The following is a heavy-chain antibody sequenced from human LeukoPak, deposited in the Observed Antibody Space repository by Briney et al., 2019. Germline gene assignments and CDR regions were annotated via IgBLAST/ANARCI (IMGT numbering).Heavy chain of an antibody. J-gene: IGHJ4*02. CDR1: GFPFSSYV. V-gene: IGHV3-48*03. CDR2: IDSSGITI. D-gene: IGHD4-17*01. CDR3: ARDSVGDLLDY. Sequence: GGSLRPSCAGSGFPFSSYVMNWLRQAPGKGLEWVSHIDSSGITIYYGDSVKGRFTISRDNAKNSIYLQMDSLRVEDTAIYYCARDSVGDLLDYWGQGTPVTVSS.